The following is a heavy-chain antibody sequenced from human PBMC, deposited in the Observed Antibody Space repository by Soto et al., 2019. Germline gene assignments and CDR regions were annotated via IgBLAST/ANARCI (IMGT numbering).Heavy chain of an antibody. CDR1: GVTFSSYA. V-gene: IGHV1-69*13. J-gene: IGHJ5*02. CDR2: IIPIFGTA. D-gene: IGHD3-16*01. CDR3: ARGYGVYDYVWGSQNWFDP. Sequence: GASVKDSSTASGVTFSSYAISWVRQSPSPVLEWMGGIIPIFGTANYAQKFQGRVTITADESTSTAYMELSSLRSEGTAVYYCARGYGVYDYVWGSQNWFDPWGQGTLVTVSS.